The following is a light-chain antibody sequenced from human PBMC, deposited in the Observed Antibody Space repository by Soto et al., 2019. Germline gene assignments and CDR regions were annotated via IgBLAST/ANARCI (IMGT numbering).Light chain of an antibody. CDR3: QQYGGSFT. V-gene: IGKV3-20*01. CDR1: QSVSSSY. J-gene: IGKJ3*01. CDR2: GAS. Sequence: EIVLTQSPGTLSLSPGERATLSCRASQSVSSSYLAWYQQKPGQAPRLLIYGASSRATGIPDRFSGSGSGTDLTLSIRRLEHEDFAVYYCQQYGGSFTFGPGTKVDIK.